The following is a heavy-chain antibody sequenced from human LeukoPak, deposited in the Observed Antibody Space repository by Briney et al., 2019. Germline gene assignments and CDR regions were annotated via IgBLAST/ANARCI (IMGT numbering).Heavy chain of an antibody. Sequence: SGTLSLTCAVSGGSISSSNWWSWVRQPPGKGLEWIGEVYHSGSTNYNLSLKSRVSISVDKSKNQFSLKLSSVTAADTAVYYCARARRVVVGAPYYFDYWGQGTLVTVSS. D-gene: IGHD2-15*01. J-gene: IGHJ4*02. V-gene: IGHV4-4*02. CDR2: VYHSGST. CDR3: ARARRVVVGAPYYFDY. CDR1: GGSISSSNW.